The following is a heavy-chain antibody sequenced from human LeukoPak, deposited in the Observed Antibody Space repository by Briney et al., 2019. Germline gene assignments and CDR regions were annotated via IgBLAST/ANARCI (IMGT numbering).Heavy chain of an antibody. Sequence: GGSLRLSCAASGFTFSNAWMSWVRQAPGKGLEWVGRIKSKTDGGTTDYAAPVKGRFTISRDDSANTLYLQMNSLKIEDTAVYYCTAGLAKTNDDCWGQGTLVTVSS. CDR3: TAGLAKTNDDC. CDR1: GFTFSNAW. V-gene: IGHV3-15*01. CDR2: IKSKTDGGTT. J-gene: IGHJ4*02. D-gene: IGHD3-16*01.